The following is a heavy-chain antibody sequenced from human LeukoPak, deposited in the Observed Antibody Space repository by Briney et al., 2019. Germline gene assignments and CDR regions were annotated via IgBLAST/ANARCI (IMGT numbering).Heavy chain of an antibody. CDR1: GGTFSSYA. J-gene: IGHJ4*02. V-gene: IGHV1-69*05. CDR2: IIPIFGTA. Sequence: SVKVSCKASGGTFSSYAISWVRQAPGQGLEWMGRIIPIFGTANYARKFQGRVTITTDESTSTAYMELSSLRSEDTAVYYCARVRIAVAAPFDYWGQGTLVTVSS. D-gene: IGHD6-19*01. CDR3: ARVRIAVAAPFDY.